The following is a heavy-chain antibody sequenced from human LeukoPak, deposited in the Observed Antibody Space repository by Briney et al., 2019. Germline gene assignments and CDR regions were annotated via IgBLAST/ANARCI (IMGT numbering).Heavy chain of an antibody. D-gene: IGHD6-19*01. Sequence: GGSLRLSCAASGFTFSSYAMSWVRQAPGKGLEWVSAISGSGGSTYYADSVKGRFTISRDNSKNTLYLQMNSLRAEDTAVYYCGGAVADYYYYGMDVWGQGTTVTVSS. CDR2: ISGSGGST. CDR1: GFTFSSYA. J-gene: IGHJ6*02. CDR3: GGAVADYYYYGMDV. V-gene: IGHV3-23*01.